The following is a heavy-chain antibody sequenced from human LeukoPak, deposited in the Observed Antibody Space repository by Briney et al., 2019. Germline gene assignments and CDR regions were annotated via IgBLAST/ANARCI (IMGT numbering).Heavy chain of an antibody. D-gene: IGHD6-13*01. J-gene: IGHJ4*02. V-gene: IGHV1-18*01. CDR2: ISAYNGNT. CDR1: GYTFTSYG. CDR3: TRDLPYSSSWESIDY. Sequence: ASVKVSCKASGYTFTSYGFSWVRQAPGQGPEWMGWISAYNGNTKYAQNLQGRVTMTTDTSTSTAYMELRSLRSDDTAVYYCTRDLPYSSSWESIDYWGQGTLVTVSS.